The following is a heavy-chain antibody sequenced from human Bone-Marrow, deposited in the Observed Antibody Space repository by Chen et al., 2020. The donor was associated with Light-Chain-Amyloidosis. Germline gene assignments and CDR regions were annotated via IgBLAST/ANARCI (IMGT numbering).Heavy chain of an antibody. J-gene: IGHJ4*02. D-gene: IGHD5-12*01. CDR3: SREFTGYDDY. CDR1: GFTFRTSW. Sequence: DVQLLESGGGLVQPGGSLRLSCAASGFTFRTSWMHWVRQAPGKGLVWVSRINPDGTRVDYADSVMGRFTISRDDAKSTVYLQMNSLRAEDTAVYYCSREFTGYDDYWGQGTLGTVSS. CDR2: INPDGTRV. V-gene: IGHV3-74*01.